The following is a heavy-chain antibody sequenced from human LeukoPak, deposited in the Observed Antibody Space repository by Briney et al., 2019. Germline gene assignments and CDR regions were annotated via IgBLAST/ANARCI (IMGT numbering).Heavy chain of an antibody. CDR2: INNSGGST. Sequence: GGSLRLSCVASGFTFSGYAMTWVRQAPGKGLEWVSVINNSGGSTYYVDSVRGRFTISRDNSKNTLYLQMDSLRAEDTAVYYCARDADTSSRYSRFDYWGQGNLVTVSS. V-gene: IGHV3-23*01. D-gene: IGHD3-22*01. CDR1: GFTFSGYA. CDR3: ARDADTSSRYSRFDY. J-gene: IGHJ4*02.